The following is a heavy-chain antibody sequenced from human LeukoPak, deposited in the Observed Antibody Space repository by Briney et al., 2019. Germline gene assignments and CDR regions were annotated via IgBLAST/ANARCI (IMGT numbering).Heavy chain of an antibody. J-gene: IGHJ3*02. CDR2: ISSSSSYI. V-gene: IGHV3-21*01. Sequence: GGSLRLSCAASGFTFSSYSMNWVRQAPGKGLEWVSSISSSSSYIYYADSVKGRFTISRDNAKNSLYLQMNSLRAEDTAVYYCARDHLYNRWLPEGDAFDIWGQGTMVTVSS. D-gene: IGHD1-14*01. CDR1: GFTFSSYS. CDR3: ARDHLYNRWLPEGDAFDI.